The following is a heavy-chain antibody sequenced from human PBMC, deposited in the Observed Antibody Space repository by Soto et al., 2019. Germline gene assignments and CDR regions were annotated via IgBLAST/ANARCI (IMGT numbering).Heavy chain of an antibody. CDR1: GFTFSSYA. V-gene: IGHV3-30-3*01. D-gene: IGHD3-16*01. J-gene: IGHJ3*02. CDR2: ISYDGSNK. CDR3: ARDRPRDFHVFGAFDI. Sequence: GGSLRLSCAASGFTFSSYAMHWVRQAPGKGLEWVAVISYDGSNKYYADSVKGRFTISRDNSKNTLYLQMNSLRAEDTAVYYCARDRPRDFHVFGAFDIWGQGTMVTVSS.